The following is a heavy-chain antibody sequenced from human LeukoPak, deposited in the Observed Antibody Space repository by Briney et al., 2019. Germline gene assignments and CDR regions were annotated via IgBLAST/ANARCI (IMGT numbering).Heavy chain of an antibody. V-gene: IGHV3-21*01. D-gene: IGHD3-10*01. J-gene: IGHJ4*02. Sequence: PGGSLRLSCAASGFTFSSYSMNWVRQAPGKGLEWVSSISSSSSYIYYADSVKGRFTISRDNAKNSLYLQMNSLRAEDTAVYYCVPSLWFGARVRSYYFDYWGQGTLVTVSS. CDR2: ISSSSSYI. CDR1: GFTFSSYS. CDR3: VPSLWFGARVRSYYFDY.